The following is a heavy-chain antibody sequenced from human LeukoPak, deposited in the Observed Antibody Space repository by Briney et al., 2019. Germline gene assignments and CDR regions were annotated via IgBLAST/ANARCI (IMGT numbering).Heavy chain of an antibody. D-gene: IGHD1-26*01. Sequence: GGSLRLSCAASGFTFSNYAMSWVRQAPGKGLEWVSGISGSGGSTYYADSVKGRFTISRDNSKNSLYLQMNSLTDEDTAVYYCAKKWGVGTTTLDYFDYWGQGTLVTVSS. CDR1: GFTFSNYA. J-gene: IGHJ4*02. CDR3: AKKWGVGTTTLDYFDY. CDR2: ISGSGGST. V-gene: IGHV3-23*01.